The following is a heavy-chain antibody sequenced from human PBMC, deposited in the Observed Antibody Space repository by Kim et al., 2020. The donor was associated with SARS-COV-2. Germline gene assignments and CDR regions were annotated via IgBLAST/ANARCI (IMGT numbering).Heavy chain of an antibody. CDR3: ATSHYDILTGYSSYGYYG. CDR1: GFTFSSYA. D-gene: IGHD3-9*01. J-gene: IGHJ6*01. V-gene: IGHV3-30*04. CDR2: ISYDGSNK. Sequence: GGSLRLSCAASGFTFSSYAMHWVRQAPGKGLEWVAVISYDGSNKYYADSVKGRFTISRDNSKNTLYLQMNSLRAEDTAVYYCATSHYDILTGYSSYGYYG.